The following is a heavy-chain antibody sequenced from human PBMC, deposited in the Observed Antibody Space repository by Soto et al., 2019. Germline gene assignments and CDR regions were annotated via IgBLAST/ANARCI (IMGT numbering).Heavy chain of an antibody. CDR2: ISGYNGDA. Sequence: QGQLVQSGAEVKQPGASVKVSCKASGYTFSTYGISWVRQAPGQGLEWMGWISGYNGDANYAQKFQGRVTMTIDTPKTTAYLGLRRLTYDDTAVYFCAKNGHPPYYYYGMDVWGQGTTVTVSS. V-gene: IGHV1-18*01. D-gene: IGHD2-8*01. CDR3: AKNGHPPYYYYGMDV. CDR1: GYTFSTYG. J-gene: IGHJ6*02.